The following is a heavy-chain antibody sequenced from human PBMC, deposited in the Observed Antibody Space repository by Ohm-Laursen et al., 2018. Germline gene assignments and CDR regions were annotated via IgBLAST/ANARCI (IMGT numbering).Heavy chain of an antibody. D-gene: IGHD5-24*01. J-gene: IGHJ4*02. CDR2: ISYSGTS. CDR1: GGSISPHY. CDR3: VRDRRDGFNYVEY. V-gene: IGHV4-59*11. Sequence: TLSLTCAVSGGSISPHYWSWIRQSPKKGLEWIGYISYSGTSEHNPSLKGRVTMSVDTSKNQFSLSLNSVTAADTAIYYCVRDRRDGFNYVEYWGQGTLVTVSS.